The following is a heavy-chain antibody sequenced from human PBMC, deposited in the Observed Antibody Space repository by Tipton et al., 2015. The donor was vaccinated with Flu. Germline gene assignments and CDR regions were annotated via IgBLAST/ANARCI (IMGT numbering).Heavy chain of an antibody. CDR3: ARDIIVATYTLGHLDV. V-gene: IGHV1-69*01. D-gene: IGHD5-12*01. Sequence: QLVQSGPEVKNPGSSVKVSCKTSGGTFSGHAFSWVRQAPGQGLEWMGGIIPIFGTTDYAQKFQGRVTITADESTSTAYMELSSLRSEDTAVYYCARDIIVATYTLGHLDVWGQGTTVTVSS. J-gene: IGHJ6*02. CDR2: IIPIFGTT. CDR1: GGTFSGHA.